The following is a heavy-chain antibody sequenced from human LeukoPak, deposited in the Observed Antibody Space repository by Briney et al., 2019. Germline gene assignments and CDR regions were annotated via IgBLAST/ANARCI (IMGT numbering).Heavy chain of an antibody. V-gene: IGHV4-39*07. J-gene: IGHJ5*02. CDR1: GGSISSSSYY. Sequence: PSETLSLTCTVFGGSISSSSYYWGWIRQPPGKGLEWIGSIYYSGSTYYNPSLKSRVTISVDTSKNQFSLKLSSVTAADTAVYYCARDRDIVGGNWFDPWGQGTLVTVSS. D-gene: IGHD2-15*01. CDR2: IYYSGST. CDR3: ARDRDIVGGNWFDP.